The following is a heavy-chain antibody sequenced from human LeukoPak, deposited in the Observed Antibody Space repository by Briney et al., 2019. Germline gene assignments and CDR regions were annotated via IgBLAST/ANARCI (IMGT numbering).Heavy chain of an antibody. CDR2: MNPNSGNT. D-gene: IGHD3-10*01. J-gene: IGHJ6*03. V-gene: IGHV1-8*03. Sequence: ASVKVSCKASGHTFTSYDINWVRQATGQGLEWMGWMNPNSGNTGYAQKFQGRVTITRNTSISTAYMELSSLRSEDTAVYYCARGTVVRGVIILLPYYYYYYMDVWGKGTTVTVSS. CDR1: GHTFTSYD. CDR3: ARGTVVRGVIILLPYYYYYYMDV.